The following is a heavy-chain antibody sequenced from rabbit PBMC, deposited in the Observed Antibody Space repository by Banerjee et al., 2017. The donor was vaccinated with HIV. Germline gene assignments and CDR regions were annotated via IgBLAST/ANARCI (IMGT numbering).Heavy chain of an antibody. D-gene: IGHD8-1*01. CDR3: ARDLGGSSDL. Sequence: QEQLKETGGGLVTPGGTLTLTCTASGFSFSGSYWICWVRQAPVKGLEWIACINAGNGNSTCYASWAKGRFTISKTSSTTVTLQMTSLTAADTATYFCARDLGGSSDLWGQGTLVTVS. CDR2: INAGNGNST. CDR1: GFSFSGSYW. J-gene: IGHJ3*01. V-gene: IGHV1S45*01.